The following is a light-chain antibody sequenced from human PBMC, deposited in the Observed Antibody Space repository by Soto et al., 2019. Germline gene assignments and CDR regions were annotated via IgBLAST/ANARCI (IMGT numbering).Light chain of an antibody. V-gene: IGLV4-69*01. CDR2: LNSDGSH. CDR1: SGHSSYA. CDR3: QTWGTGIPRV. J-gene: IGLJ3*02. Sequence: QSVLTQSPSTSASLGASVKLTCTLSSGHSSYAIAWHQQQPGKGPRFLMKLNSDGSHTKGDGIPDRFSGSSSGAERYLTISSLQSDDEADYYCQTWGTGIPRVFGGGTKLTVL.